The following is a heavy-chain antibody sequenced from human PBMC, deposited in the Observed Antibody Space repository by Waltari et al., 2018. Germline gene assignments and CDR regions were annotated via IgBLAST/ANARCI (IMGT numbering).Heavy chain of an antibody. CDR3: ARDAHLYYYDSSGYLGDY. Sequence: QVQLVQSGAEVREPGASVKVSCQASGYTFRRYGISWVRQAPGQGLEWMGWISAYNGNTNFAQKLQGRVTMTTDTYTSTAYMELRSLRSDDTAVYYCARDAHLYYYDSSGYLGDYWGQGTLVTVSS. D-gene: IGHD3-22*01. V-gene: IGHV1-18*01. CDR1: GYTFRRYG. J-gene: IGHJ4*02. CDR2: ISAYNGNT.